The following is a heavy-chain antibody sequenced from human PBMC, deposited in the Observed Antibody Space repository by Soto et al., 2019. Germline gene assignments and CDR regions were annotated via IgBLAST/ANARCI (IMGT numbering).Heavy chain of an antibody. J-gene: IGHJ6*02. CDR2: ISWNSGAI. CDR3: AKDISGRGSFYYYYGVDV. Sequence: EVQLVESGGGLVQPGRSLRLSCTASGFTFEDYAMHWVRQAPGKGLEWVSGISWNSGAIGYVDSVKARFTISRDNAKNSLYLQMNSLRAEDTALYYCAKDISGRGSFYYYYGVDVWGQGTTVTVSS. D-gene: IGHD1-26*01. V-gene: IGHV3-9*01. CDR1: GFTFEDYA.